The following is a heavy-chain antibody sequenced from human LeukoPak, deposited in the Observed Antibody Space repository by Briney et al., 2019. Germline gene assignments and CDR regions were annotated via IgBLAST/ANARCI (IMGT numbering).Heavy chain of an antibody. CDR2: IVVGSGNT. CDR3: AAEGGISTFDY. J-gene: IGHJ4*02. D-gene: IGHD3-16*01. V-gene: IGHV1-58*02. Sequence: GASVKVSCKASGFTFTSSAMQWVRQARGQRLEWVGWIVVGSGNTNYAQKFQERVTITRDMSTSTAYMELSSLRSEDTAVYYCAAEGGISTFDYWGQGTLVTVSS. CDR1: GFTFTSSA.